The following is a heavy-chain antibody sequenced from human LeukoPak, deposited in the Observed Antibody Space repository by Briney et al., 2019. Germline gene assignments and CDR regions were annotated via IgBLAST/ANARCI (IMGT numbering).Heavy chain of an antibody. Sequence: SSETLSLTCTVSGGSISSYYWSWIRQPPGKGLEWIGYVYYSGSTNYNPSLKSRVTISVDTSKNQFSLRLISVTAADTAVYYCARSSYCSGGSCYSLTGVGYWGQGTLVTVSS. CDR3: ARSSYCSGGSCYSLTGVGY. V-gene: IGHV4-59*01. CDR1: GGSISSYY. D-gene: IGHD2-15*01. CDR2: VYYSGST. J-gene: IGHJ4*02.